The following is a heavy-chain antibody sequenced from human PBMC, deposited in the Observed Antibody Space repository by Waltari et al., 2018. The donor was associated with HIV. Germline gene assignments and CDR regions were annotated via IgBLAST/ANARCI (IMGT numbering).Heavy chain of an antibody. Sequence: QVQLVQSGAEVRKPGASVKVSCKASGYTFTNYDINWVRQAPGQGLEWMGWINPNSVNTRYAQKFQGIGTMTRDTSRSTAYMELTSLTSEDTAVYPCSRGRGYSYGYSDLWGQGTLVTVSS. D-gene: IGHD5-18*01. CDR3: SRGRGYSYGYSDL. J-gene: IGHJ4*02. V-gene: IGHV1-8*01. CDR2: INPNSVNT. CDR1: GYTFTNYD.